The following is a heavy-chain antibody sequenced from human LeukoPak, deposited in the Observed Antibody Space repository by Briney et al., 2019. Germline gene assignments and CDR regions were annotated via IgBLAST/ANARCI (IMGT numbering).Heavy chain of an antibody. J-gene: IGHJ4*02. V-gene: IGHV1-8*01. CDR2: MNPNSGNT. CDR3: ARGLTVTTRPAGY. CDR1: GYTFTSHD. D-gene: IGHD4-17*01. Sequence: GASVKVSCKASGYTFTSHDINWVRQATGQGLEWMGWMNPNSGNTDYAQKFQGRVTMTRNTSISTAYMELSSLRSEDTVTYYCARGLTVTTRPAGYWGQGTLVTVSS.